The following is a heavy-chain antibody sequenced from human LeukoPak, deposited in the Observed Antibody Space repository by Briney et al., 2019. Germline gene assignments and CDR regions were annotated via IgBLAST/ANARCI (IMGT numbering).Heavy chain of an antibody. Sequence: GGSLRLSCAASGFTFSSYTMNWVRQAPGKGLEWVSSISSSSSYTYYADSVKGRFTISRDNAKKSLYPQMNSLRAEDTAVYYCARAGTGILLWFGDRSDYWGQGTLVTVSS. V-gene: IGHV3-21*01. CDR3: ARAGTGILLWFGDRSDY. J-gene: IGHJ4*02. D-gene: IGHD3-10*01. CDR1: GFTFSSYT. CDR2: ISSSSSYT.